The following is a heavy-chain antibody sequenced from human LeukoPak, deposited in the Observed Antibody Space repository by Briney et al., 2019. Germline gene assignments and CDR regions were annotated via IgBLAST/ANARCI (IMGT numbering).Heavy chain of an antibody. J-gene: IGHJ4*02. CDR3: AREWTYYYDSSGYPGGNDY. CDR1: GYTFTSYG. CDR2: ISAYNGNT. V-gene: IGHV1-18*01. Sequence: ASVKVSCKASGYTFTSYGISWVRQAPGQGLEWMGWISAYNGNTNYAQKLQGRVTMTTDTSTSTAYMEVRSLRSDDTAVYYCAREWTYYYDSSGYPGGNDYWGQGTLVTVSS. D-gene: IGHD3-22*01.